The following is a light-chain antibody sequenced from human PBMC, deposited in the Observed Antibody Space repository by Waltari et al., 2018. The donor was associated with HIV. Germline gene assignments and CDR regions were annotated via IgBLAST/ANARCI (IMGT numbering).Light chain of an antibody. V-gene: IGLV2-11*01. CDR1: SSDLGRYNY. CDR2: DVN. CDR3: CSNAGSHVV. Sequence: QSALTQPRSVSGSPGPSVTISCTGLSSDLGRYNYVSWYQQDPGKAPKLMLFDVNKRPSGVPARFSGSKSGNTASLTISGLQAEDEADYYCCSNAGSHVVFGGGTKVTVL. J-gene: IGLJ2*01.